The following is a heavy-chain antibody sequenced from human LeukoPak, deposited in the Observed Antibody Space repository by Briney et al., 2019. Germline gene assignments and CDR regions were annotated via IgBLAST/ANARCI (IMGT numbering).Heavy chain of an antibody. Sequence: ASVKVSCKASGYTFTSYYVHWVRQAPGQGPEWMGIINPSGGSTRYAQKFRGRVTMTRDMSTSTVYMELSSLGSEDTAVFYCARESSACSGGSCFSNYYFDSWGQGTLVTVSS. J-gene: IGHJ4*02. CDR1: GYTFTSYY. CDR2: INPSGGST. V-gene: IGHV1-46*01. CDR3: ARESSACSGGSCFSNYYFDS. D-gene: IGHD2-15*01.